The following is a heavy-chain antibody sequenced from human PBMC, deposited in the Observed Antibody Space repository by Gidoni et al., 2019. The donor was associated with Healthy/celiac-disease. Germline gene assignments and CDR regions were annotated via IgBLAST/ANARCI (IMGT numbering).Heavy chain of an antibody. J-gene: IGHJ6*02. Sequence: QVQLQQWGAGLLKPSETLSLTCAVYGGSFSGYYWSWIRQPPGKGLEWIGEINHSGSTNYNPSLKSRVTISVDTSKNQFSLKLSSVTAADTAVYYCARGPWDIVVVPAAIKNYYYYGMDVWGQGTTVTVSS. D-gene: IGHD2-2*01. V-gene: IGHV4-34*01. CDR1: GGSFSGYY. CDR2: INHSGST. CDR3: ARGPWDIVVVPAAIKNYYYYGMDV.